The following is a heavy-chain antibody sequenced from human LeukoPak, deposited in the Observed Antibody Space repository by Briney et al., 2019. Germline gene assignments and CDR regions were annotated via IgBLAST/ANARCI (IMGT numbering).Heavy chain of an antibody. J-gene: IGHJ3*02. V-gene: IGHV4-59*01. Sequence: SETLSLTCSVSGGSISSYYWSWIRQPPEKGLEWIGYISYSGTTNYNPSLKSRVAISVDTSKNQFSLRLSSVTAADTAVYYCARVFSSNSPLFGLVPDAFDIWGQGTMVTVSS. D-gene: IGHD6-6*01. CDR3: ARVFSSNSPLFGLVPDAFDI. CDR2: ISYSGTT. CDR1: GGSISSYY.